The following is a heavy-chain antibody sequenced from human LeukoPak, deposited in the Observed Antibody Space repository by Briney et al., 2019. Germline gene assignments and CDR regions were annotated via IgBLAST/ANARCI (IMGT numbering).Heavy chain of an antibody. CDR2: IRYDGSHK. J-gene: IGHJ4*02. V-gene: IGHV3-30*02. CDR3: AKDAHVWFGENYFDH. Sequence: GGSLRLSCAASGFTFSSYGMHWVRQAPGKGLEWVAFIRYDGSHKYFADSVKGRFTISRDNSKNTLYLQMNSLRAEDTAVYYCAKDAHVWFGENYFDHWGQGILVTVSS. CDR1: GFTFSSYG. D-gene: IGHD3-10*01.